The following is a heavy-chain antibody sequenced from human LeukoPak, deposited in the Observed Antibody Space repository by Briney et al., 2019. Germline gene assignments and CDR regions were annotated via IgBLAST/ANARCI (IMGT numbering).Heavy chain of an antibody. Sequence: GGSLRLSCAASGFTFSKYGMSWVRQAPGKGLEWVSVISGSGGTTYYADSVKGRFTISRDNAKNSLYLQMNSLRAEDTAVYYCARDNPRSYYYYMDVWGKGTTVTVSS. CDR2: ISGSGGTT. J-gene: IGHJ6*03. D-gene: IGHD1-14*01. CDR3: ARDNPRSYYYYMDV. V-gene: IGHV3-48*04. CDR1: GFTFSKYG.